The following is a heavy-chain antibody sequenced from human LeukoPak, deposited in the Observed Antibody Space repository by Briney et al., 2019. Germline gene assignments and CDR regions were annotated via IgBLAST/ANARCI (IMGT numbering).Heavy chain of an antibody. V-gene: IGHV1-3*01. CDR2: IAPGNGNT. CDR1: GYTFTAYN. Sequence: VASVKVSCKASGYTFTAYNIRWVRQAPGQRLEWMGWIAPGNGNTKYSQKFQGRVTLTRDTSASTAYMELSSLTSEDTAVFYCARGAVIAHFDYWGQGTLVTVSS. D-gene: IGHD2-21*01. J-gene: IGHJ4*02. CDR3: ARGAVIAHFDY.